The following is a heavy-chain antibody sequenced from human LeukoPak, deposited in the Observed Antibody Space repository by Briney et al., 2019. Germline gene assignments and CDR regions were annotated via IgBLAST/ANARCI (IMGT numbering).Heavy chain of an antibody. J-gene: IGHJ4*02. CDR1: GGSISSGSYY. CDR3: ARGTYSSSWYPSFDY. D-gene: IGHD6-13*01. V-gene: IGHV4-61*02. Sequence: PSQTLSLTCTVSGGSISSGSYYWSWIRQPAGKGLEWIGRIYTSGSTNYNPSLKSRVTISVDTSKNQFSLKLSSVTAADTAVYYCARGTYSSSWYPSFDYWGQGTLVTVSS. CDR2: IYTSGST.